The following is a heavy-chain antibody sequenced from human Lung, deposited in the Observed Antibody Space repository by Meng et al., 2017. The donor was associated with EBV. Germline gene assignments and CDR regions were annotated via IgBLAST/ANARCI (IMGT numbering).Heavy chain of an antibody. D-gene: IGHD1-26*01. CDR2: ISAYNGNT. CDR3: AREADGATFDY. CDR1: GYTFTNYG. Sequence: QAQVVHSGGEVKKPGASGKVSCKASGYTFTNYGITWVRQAPGQGLEWMGWISAYNGNTNYAQTLQGRVTMTTDTSTSTAYMELGSLRSDDTAVYYCAREADGATFDYWGQGTLVTVSS. V-gene: IGHV1-18*01. J-gene: IGHJ4*02.